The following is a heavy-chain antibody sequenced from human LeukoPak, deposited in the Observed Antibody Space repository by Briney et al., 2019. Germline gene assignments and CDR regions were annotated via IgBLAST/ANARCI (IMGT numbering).Heavy chain of an antibody. Sequence: GGSLRLSCAASGFTFSSYAMSWDRQAPGKGLEWVSAISGSGGSTYYADSVKGRFTISRDNSKNTLYLQMNSLRAEDTAVYYCAKDCLGYCSGGRNHWGQGTLVTVSS. V-gene: IGHV3-23*01. J-gene: IGHJ5*02. CDR3: AKDCLGYCSGGRNH. CDR2: ISGSGGST. CDR1: GFTFSSYA. D-gene: IGHD2-15*01.